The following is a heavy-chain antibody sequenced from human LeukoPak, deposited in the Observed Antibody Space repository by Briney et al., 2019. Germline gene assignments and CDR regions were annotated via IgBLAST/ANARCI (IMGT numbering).Heavy chain of an antibody. CDR2: ISGSGGST. Sequence: GGSLRLSCAVSGFTFSSYAMSWVRQAPGKGLEWVSAISGSGGSTYYADSVKGRFTISRDNSKNTLYLQMNSLRAEDTAVYYCARRLGYCSSTSCYVAPFDYWGQGTLVTVSS. D-gene: IGHD2-2*01. CDR1: GFTFSSYA. J-gene: IGHJ4*02. CDR3: ARRLGYCSSTSCYVAPFDY. V-gene: IGHV3-23*01.